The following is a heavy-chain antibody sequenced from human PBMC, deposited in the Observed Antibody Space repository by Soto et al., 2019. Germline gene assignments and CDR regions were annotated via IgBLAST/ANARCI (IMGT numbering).Heavy chain of an antibody. CDR1: GGSISSYY. V-gene: IGHV4-59*01. CDR2: IYYSGST. D-gene: IGHD6-6*01. J-gene: IGHJ6*03. CDR3: ARDRLAARKAYYYYMDV. Sequence: SETLSLTCTVSGGSISSYYWSWIRQPPGKGLEWIGYIYYSGSTNYNPSLKSRVTISVDTSKNQFSLKLSSVTAADTAVYYCARDRLAARKAYYYYMDVWGKGTTVTVSS.